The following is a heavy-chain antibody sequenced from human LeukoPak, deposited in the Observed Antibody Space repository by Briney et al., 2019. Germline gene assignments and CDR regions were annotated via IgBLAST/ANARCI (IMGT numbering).Heavy chain of an antibody. CDR1: GYSISSGYY. V-gene: IGHV4-38-2*01. CDR3: ARHRDGYQFDY. J-gene: IGHJ4*02. D-gene: IGHD6-13*01. Sequence: PSETLSLTCAVSGYSISSGYYWGWIRQPPGKGLEWIGSIYHSGSTYYNPSLKSRVTISVDTSKNQFSLKLSSVTAADTAVYYCARHRDGYQFDYWGQGTLVTVPS. CDR2: IYHSGST.